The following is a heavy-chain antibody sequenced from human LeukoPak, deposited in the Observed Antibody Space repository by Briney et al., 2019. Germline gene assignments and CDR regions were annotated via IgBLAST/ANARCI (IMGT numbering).Heavy chain of an antibody. D-gene: IGHD3-22*01. Sequence: ASVKVSRKTSGYSFTDYMIAWVRQDPGQGLEWRGWIGTYDGHTNYAQKVQGRVTITTDTSATPAYLELRSMTSDDTALYYCARLMDNNYDGSAFDYWGKGTLVTVSS. CDR2: IGTYDGHT. CDR3: ARLMDNNYDGSAFDY. CDR1: GYSFTDYM. J-gene: IGHJ4*02. V-gene: IGHV1-18*01.